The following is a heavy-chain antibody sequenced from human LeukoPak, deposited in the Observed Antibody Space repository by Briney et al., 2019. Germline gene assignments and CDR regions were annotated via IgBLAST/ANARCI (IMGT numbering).Heavy chain of an antibody. CDR2: ISAYNGNT. D-gene: IGHD3-22*01. J-gene: IGHJ4*02. CDR3: ARGRQYDSSGYYYY. Sequence: ASVEVSCKASGYTFTSYGISWVRQAPGQGLEWMGWISAYNGNTNYAQKLQGRVTMTTDTSTSTAYMELRSLRSDDTAVYYCARGRQYDSSGYYYYWGQGTLVTVSS. V-gene: IGHV1-18*01. CDR1: GYTFTSYG.